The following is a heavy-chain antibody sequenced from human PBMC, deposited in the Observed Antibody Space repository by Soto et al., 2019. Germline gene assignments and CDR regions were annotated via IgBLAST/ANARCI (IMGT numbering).Heavy chain of an antibody. CDR2: ISSSSSYI. CDR3: AKDQTVYSSSSYFSHFDY. Sequence: GGSLRLSCAASGFTFSSYSMNWVRQAPGKGLEWVSSISSSSSYIYYADSVKGRFTISRDNSKNTLYLQMNSLRAEDTAVYYCAKDQTVYSSSSYFSHFDYWGQGTLVTVSS. CDR1: GFTFSSYS. J-gene: IGHJ4*02. V-gene: IGHV3-21*01. D-gene: IGHD6-6*01.